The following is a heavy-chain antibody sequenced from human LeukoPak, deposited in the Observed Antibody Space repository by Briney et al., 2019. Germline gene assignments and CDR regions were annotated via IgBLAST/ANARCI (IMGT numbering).Heavy chain of an antibody. D-gene: IGHD3-9*01. CDR2: HCSSSSYI. CDR3: ARAPRYYDILTGYSMQDAFDI. Sequence: GSLRLSCAASGFTFSSYCMNWVRQAPGKGLEWGSIHCSSSSYIYYADSVKGRFTISRDNAKNSLYLQMNSLRAEDTAVYYCARAPRYYDILTGYSMQDAFDIWGQGTMVTVSS. J-gene: IGHJ3*02. CDR1: GFTFSSYC. V-gene: IGHV3-21*01.